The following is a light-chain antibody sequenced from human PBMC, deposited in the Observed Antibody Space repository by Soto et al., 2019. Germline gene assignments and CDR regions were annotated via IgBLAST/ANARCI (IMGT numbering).Light chain of an antibody. CDR1: QSISDT. Sequence: EIVMTQSPATLSVSPGGRATLSCRASQSISDTLAWYQQKPGQAPRLLIHGASTRATGFPARFSGSGSGTDFTLTISSLQSEDFAVYYCQHYVSPPITFGQGNDWRL. CDR3: QHYVSPPIT. V-gene: IGKV3-15*01. CDR2: GAS. J-gene: IGKJ5*01.